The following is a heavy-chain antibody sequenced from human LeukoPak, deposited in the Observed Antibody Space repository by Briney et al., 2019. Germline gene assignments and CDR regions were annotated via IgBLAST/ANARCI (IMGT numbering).Heavy chain of an antibody. J-gene: IGHJ4*02. CDR1: GYTFTGYY. D-gene: IGHD6-13*01. Sequence: ASVKDSCKASGYTFTGYYMHWVRQAPGQGLEWMGRINPNSGGTNYAQKFQGRVTMTRDTSISTAHMELSRLRSDDTAVYYCARDPSSSWPFDYWGQGTLVTVSS. V-gene: IGHV1-2*06. CDR3: ARDPSSSWPFDY. CDR2: INPNSGGT.